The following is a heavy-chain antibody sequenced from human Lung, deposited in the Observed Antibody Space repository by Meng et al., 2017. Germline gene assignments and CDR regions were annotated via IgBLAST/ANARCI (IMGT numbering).Heavy chain of an antibody. D-gene: IGHD1-26*01. V-gene: IGHV4-4*02. CDR1: GGSITSSTW. CDR3: ARFDISSSGRGDY. Sequence: QVPVQESGPGLVKPSGTLFLNCAFSGGSITSSTWWSWVRQTPGKGLEWFGEIFHSGSTNYNPPLESRVTISVDKSKNQFSLKVYSVTAADTATYYCARFDISSSGRGDYWGQGILVTVSS. CDR2: IFHSGST. J-gene: IGHJ4*02.